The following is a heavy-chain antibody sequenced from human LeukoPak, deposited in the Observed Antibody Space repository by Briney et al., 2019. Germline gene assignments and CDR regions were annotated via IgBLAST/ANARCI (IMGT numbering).Heavy chain of an antibody. CDR2: IGSGGINM. CDR3: ARVMVGDYVWGSYRHDEYYFDY. Sequence: GGSLRLSCVGSGFTFRSYEMNWVRQAPGKGLEWVSYIGSGGINMRYADSVKGRFTISRDNAKNSLYLQMNSLRAEDTALYYCARVMVGDYVWGSYRHDEYYFDYWGQGTLVTVSS. J-gene: IGHJ4*02. CDR1: GFTFRSYE. V-gene: IGHV3-48*03. D-gene: IGHD3-16*02.